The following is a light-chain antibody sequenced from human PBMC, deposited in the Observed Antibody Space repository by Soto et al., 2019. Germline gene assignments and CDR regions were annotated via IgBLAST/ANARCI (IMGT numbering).Light chain of an antibody. CDR1: SSDVGSYNL. J-gene: IGLJ1*01. Sequence: QPVLTQPASVSGSPGQSITISCTGTSSDVGSYNLVSWYRQHPGKAPKLMIYEVSKRPSGVSNRFSGSKSGNTASLTISGLQAEDEADYYCCSYAGSYVFGTGTKLTVL. CDR2: EVS. V-gene: IGLV2-23*02. CDR3: CSYAGSYV.